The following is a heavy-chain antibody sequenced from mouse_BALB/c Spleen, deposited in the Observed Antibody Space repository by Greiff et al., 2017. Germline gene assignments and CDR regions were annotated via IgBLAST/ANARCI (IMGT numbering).Heavy chain of an antibody. D-gene: IGHD2-14*01. Sequence: QVHVKQPGAELVKPGASVKMSCKASGYTFTSYWINWVKQRPGQGLEWIGDIYPGRGITNYNEKFKSKATLTLDTSSSTAYMQLSSLTSEDSAVYYCSRSDYRYDGDPYYAMDYWGQGTSVTVSS. CDR1: GYTFTSYW. J-gene: IGHJ4*01. V-gene: IGHV1-55*01. CDR2: IYPGRGIT. CDR3: SRSDYRYDGDPYYAMDY.